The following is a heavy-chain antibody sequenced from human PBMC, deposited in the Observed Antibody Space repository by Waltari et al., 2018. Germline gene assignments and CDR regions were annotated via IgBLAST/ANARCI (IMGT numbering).Heavy chain of an antibody. CDR2: IYYSGGT. CDR3: ARRPYDCETGWYFDL. CDR1: GGSISSSSYY. V-gene: IGHV4-39*07. Sequence: QLQLQESGPGLVKPSETLSLTCTVSGGSISSSSYYWGWIRPPPGKGQESIWNIYYSGGTYYNQNIKWRVTTSVDTSKNQFSLKLSSVTAADTAVYYCARRPYDCETGWYFDLWGRGTLVTVSS. J-gene: IGHJ2*01. D-gene: IGHD3-3*01.